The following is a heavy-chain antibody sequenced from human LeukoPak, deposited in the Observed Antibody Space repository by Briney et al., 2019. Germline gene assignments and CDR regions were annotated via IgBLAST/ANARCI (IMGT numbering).Heavy chain of an antibody. J-gene: IGHJ5*02. D-gene: IGHD2-15*01. Sequence: GGSLRLSCAASGFTFSSYWMSWVRQAPGKGLEWVANIKQDGSEKYYVDSVKGRFTISRDNAKNSLYLQMNSLRAEDTAVYYCARDPLKIKRRISWFDPWGQGTLVTVSS. CDR2: IKQDGSEK. CDR1: GFTFSSYW. V-gene: IGHV3-7*01. CDR3: ARDPLKIKRRISWFDP.